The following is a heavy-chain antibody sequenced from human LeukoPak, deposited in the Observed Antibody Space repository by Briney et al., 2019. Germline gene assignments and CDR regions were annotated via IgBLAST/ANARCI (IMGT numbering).Heavy chain of an antibody. D-gene: IGHD5-24*01. CDR1: GFSFVTYP. J-gene: IGHJ4*02. CDR3: AREGGRGDFNR. Sequence: GGSLRLSCAASGFSFVTYPMHWVRRAPGKGLEWVSYISASGTTISYGDSVKGRFTISRDNARNSLYLQMSSLRDDDTAVYFCAREGGRGDFNRWGQGTLVTVSS. V-gene: IGHV3-48*02. CDR2: ISASGTTI.